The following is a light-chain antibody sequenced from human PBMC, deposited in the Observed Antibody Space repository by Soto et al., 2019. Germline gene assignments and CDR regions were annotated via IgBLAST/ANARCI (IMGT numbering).Light chain of an antibody. V-gene: IGKV3D-15*01. CDR2: GAS. Sequence: EIVMTQSPATLSVSPGERATLSCRASQSVNSNLAWYQQKLGQAPRLLIYGASSRATGLPARFSGSGSGTEFTLTISSLQSEDFAVYYCQQYNAWPLSFGGGTKV. CDR1: QSVNSN. CDR3: QQYNAWPLS. J-gene: IGKJ4*01.